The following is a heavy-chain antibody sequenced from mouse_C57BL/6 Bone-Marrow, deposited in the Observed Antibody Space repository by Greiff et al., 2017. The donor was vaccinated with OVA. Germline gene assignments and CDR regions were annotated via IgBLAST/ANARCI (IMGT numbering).Heavy chain of an antibody. D-gene: IGHD1-1*01. CDR3: TRGEEKFITTVVAHFDY. J-gene: IGHJ2*01. Sequence: QVHVKHSGAELVRPGASVTLSCKASGYTFTDYEMHWVKQTPVHGLEWIGAIDPETGGTAYNQKFKGKAILTAAKSSSTAYMELRSLTSEDSAVYYCTRGEEKFITTVVAHFDYWGQGTTLTVSS. V-gene: IGHV1-15*01. CDR2: IDPETGGT. CDR1: GYTFTDYE.